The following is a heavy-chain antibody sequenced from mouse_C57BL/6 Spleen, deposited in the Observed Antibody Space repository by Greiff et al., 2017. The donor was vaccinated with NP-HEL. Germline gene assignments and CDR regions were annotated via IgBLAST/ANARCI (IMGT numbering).Heavy chain of an antibody. J-gene: IGHJ4*01. Sequence: EVMLVESGEGLVKPGGSLKLSCAASGFTFSSYAMSWVRQTPEKRLEWVAYISSGGDYIYYADTVKGRFTISRDNARNTLYLQMSSLKSEDTAMYYCTRDLSDGYFHYYAMDYWGQGTSVTVSS. D-gene: IGHD2-3*01. V-gene: IGHV5-9-1*02. CDR2: ISSGGDYI. CDR1: GFTFSSYA. CDR3: TRDLSDGYFHYYAMDY.